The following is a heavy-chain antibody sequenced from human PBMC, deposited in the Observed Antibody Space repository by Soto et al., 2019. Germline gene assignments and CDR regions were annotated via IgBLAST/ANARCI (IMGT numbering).Heavy chain of an antibody. CDR3: ARDLGTGTDY. CDR2: IYHSGAT. J-gene: IGHJ4*02. V-gene: IGHV4-4*02. CDR1: GDSITSSNW. Sequence: QVQLQESGPGLVKPSGSLSLTCAVSGDSITSSNWWRWVRQAPGKGLEWIGEIYHSGATTYNPSLKSRATITVHTSNNRFSLKLTSVTAADTAVYFCARDLGTGTDYWGRGTLVTVAS. D-gene: IGHD1-1*01.